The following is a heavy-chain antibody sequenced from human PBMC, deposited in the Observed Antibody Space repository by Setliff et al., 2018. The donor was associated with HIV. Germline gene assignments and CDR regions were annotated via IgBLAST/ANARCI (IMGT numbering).Heavy chain of an antibody. CDR3: ATVRAYYYDSGGQEYFQH. V-gene: IGHV1-24*01. Sequence: GASVKVSCKVSGYTLTELSMHWVRQAPGKGLEWMGGFDPEDVETIYAQKFQGRVTMTEDTSTDTAYMELNSLRSEDTAMYYCATVRAYYYDSGGQEYFQHWGQGTLVTVSS. CDR2: FDPEDVET. CDR1: GYTLTELS. J-gene: IGHJ1*01. D-gene: IGHD3-22*01.